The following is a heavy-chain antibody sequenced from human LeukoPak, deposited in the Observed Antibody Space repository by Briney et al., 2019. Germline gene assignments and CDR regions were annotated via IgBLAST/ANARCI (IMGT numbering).Heavy chain of an antibody. Sequence: ASVKVSCKASGYTFTSYGITWVRQAPGQGLEWMGWISGYNGNTNYAQKLQGRVTMTTDTSTSTAYMELRSLRSDDTAVYYCANLANSGSYLKASDAFDIWGQGTMVTVSS. D-gene: IGHD1-26*01. CDR2: ISGYNGNT. J-gene: IGHJ3*02. V-gene: IGHV1-18*01. CDR1: GYTFTSYG. CDR3: ANLANSGSYLKASDAFDI.